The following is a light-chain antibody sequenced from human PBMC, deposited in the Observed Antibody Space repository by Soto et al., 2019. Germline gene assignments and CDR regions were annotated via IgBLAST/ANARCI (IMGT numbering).Light chain of an antibody. CDR2: AAS. Sequence: DIPMTQSPSSLSASVRDRVTITCRSSQSIGRNLNWYLQKPGKAPKLLVYAASHLQSGVPSRFSGGGSGTAFTLIISSLQPEDSATYYCQQSYNTPWTFGQGTKVDIK. J-gene: IGKJ1*01. V-gene: IGKV1-39*01. CDR3: QQSYNTPWT. CDR1: QSIGRN.